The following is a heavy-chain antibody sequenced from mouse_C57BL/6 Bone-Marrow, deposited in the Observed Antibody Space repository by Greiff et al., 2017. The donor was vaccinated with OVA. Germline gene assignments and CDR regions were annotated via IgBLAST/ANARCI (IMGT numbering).Heavy chain of an antibody. D-gene: IGHD2-2*01. Sequence: EVKLMESGGGLVQPKGSLKLSCAASGFSFNTYAMNWVRQAPGKGLEWVARIRSKSNNYATYYADSVKDRFTISRDDSESMLYLQMNNLKTEDTAMYYCVRGGYAWFAYWGQGTLVTVSA. CDR1: GFSFNTYA. V-gene: IGHV10-1*01. CDR3: VRGGYAWFAY. CDR2: IRSKSNNYAT. J-gene: IGHJ3*01.